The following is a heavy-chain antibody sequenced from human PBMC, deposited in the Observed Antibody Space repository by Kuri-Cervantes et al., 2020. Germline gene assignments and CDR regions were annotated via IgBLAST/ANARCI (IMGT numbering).Heavy chain of an antibody. D-gene: IGHD2-21*02. J-gene: IGHJ4*02. CDR1: GFTLSKFD. CDR2: ISSSSSYI. Sequence: GGSLRLSCAASGFTLSKFDMHWVRQIPGKGLEWVSSISSSSSYIYYADSVKGRFTISRDNAKNSLYLQMSSLRAEDTAVYYCARVGGGDCWDYWGQGTLVTVSS. V-gene: IGHV3-21*03. CDR3: ARVGGGDCWDY.